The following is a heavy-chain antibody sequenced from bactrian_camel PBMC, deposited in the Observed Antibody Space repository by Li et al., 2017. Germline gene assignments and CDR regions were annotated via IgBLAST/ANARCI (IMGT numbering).Heavy chain of an antibody. V-gene: IGHV3S40*01. CDR3: VIDRGLGGYYFAN. CDR1: GYTDSGHC. J-gene: IGHJ4*01. Sequence: DVQLVESGGRSVQAGRSLRLSCAASGYTDSGHCMYWVRQAPGQGPEWVSSIDRDGRTSDYADSVKGRFTISRDNAKKTVTLEMNSLKPEDAALYYCVIDRGLGGYYFANWGQGTQVTVS. D-gene: IGHD3*01. CDR2: IDRDGRTS.